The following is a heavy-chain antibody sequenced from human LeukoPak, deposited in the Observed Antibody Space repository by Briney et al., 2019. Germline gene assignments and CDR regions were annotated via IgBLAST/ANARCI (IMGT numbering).Heavy chain of an antibody. J-gene: IGHJ4*02. CDR2: IKQDGSDK. V-gene: IGHV3-7*04. Sequence: PGGSLRLSCVASGFTFSNYWMSWVRQAPGKGLEWVANIKQDGSDKYYVDSVKGRFTISRDNAKNSLYLQMSSLRAEDTAVYYCSRTLHSSSWYYWGQGTLVTVSS. CDR3: SRTLHSSSWYY. CDR1: GFTFSNYW. D-gene: IGHD6-13*01.